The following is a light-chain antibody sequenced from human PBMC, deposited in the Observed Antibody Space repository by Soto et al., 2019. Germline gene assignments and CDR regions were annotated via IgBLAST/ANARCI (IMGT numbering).Light chain of an antibody. CDR1: QDISAW. V-gene: IGKV1-5*03. Sequence: DIQMTQSPSTLSASVGDIVTITCRASQDISAWLAWYQQKPGKPPKLVIYKATALETGVPSRFSGSGSGTEFTLTISRLEPEDFAVYYCQQYGSSPTWTFGQGTKVDIK. CDR2: KAT. J-gene: IGKJ1*01. CDR3: QQYGSSPTWT.